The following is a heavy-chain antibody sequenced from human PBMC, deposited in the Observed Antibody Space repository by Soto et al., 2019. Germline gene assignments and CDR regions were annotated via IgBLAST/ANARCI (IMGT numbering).Heavy chain of an antibody. D-gene: IGHD6-19*01. CDR3: ARDGTQFGSGIDY. J-gene: IGHJ4*02. CDR2: IYSGGST. CDR1: GFTVSSNY. Sequence: GGSLRLSCAASGFTVSSNYVSWVRQAPGKGLEWVSVIYSGGSTYYADSVKGRFTISRDNSKNTLYLQMSSLRAEDTAVYYCARDGTQFGSGIDYWGQGTLVTVSS. V-gene: IGHV3-66*01.